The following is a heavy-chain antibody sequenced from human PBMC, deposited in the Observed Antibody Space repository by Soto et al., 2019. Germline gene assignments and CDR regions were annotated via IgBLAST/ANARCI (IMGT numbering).Heavy chain of an antibody. D-gene: IGHD3-3*01. Sequence: ASVKVSCKASGYTFTSYGISWVRQAPGQGLEWMGWISAYNGNTNYAQKLQGRVTMTTDTSTSTAYMELRSLRSDDTAVYYCARAFTYYDFWSGYYNSWFDPWGQGTLVTVS. V-gene: IGHV1-18*01. J-gene: IGHJ5*02. CDR3: ARAFTYYDFWSGYYNSWFDP. CDR2: ISAYNGNT. CDR1: GYTFTSYG.